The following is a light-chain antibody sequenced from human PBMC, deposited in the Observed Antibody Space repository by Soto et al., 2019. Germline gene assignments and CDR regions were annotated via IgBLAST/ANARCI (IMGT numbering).Light chain of an antibody. CDR1: QSVKTS. V-gene: IGKV1-5*01. CDR2: DAS. J-gene: IGKJ2*01. CDR3: QQRSSWPPYT. Sequence: DIQMTQSPSTLSASVGDRVTITCRASQSVKTSLAWYQQKSGKAPNLLIYDASNLQSGVPSRFSGSGSGTEFTLTITNLQPDDFATYYCQQRSSWPPYTFGQGTKVDIK.